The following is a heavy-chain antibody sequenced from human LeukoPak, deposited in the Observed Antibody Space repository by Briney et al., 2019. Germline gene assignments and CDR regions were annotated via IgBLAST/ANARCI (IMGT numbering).Heavy chain of an antibody. CDR1: GFTFSTYS. J-gene: IGHJ4*02. CDR2: ISSSSSSI. V-gene: IGHV3-48*04. Sequence: GGSLRLSCAASGFTFSTYSMTWVRQAPGKGLEWVSYISSSSSSIYYADPVRGRFTISRDHARGSLSLQMHSLTADDTAVYYCARSRRDSAWYIDDYWGQGTLVTVSS. CDR3: ARSRRDSAWYIDDY. D-gene: IGHD6-13*01.